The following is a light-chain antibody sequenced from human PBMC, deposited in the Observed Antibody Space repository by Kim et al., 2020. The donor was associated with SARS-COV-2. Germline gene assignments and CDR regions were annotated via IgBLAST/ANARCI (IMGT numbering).Light chain of an antibody. J-gene: IGKJ4*01. CDR2: DAS. V-gene: IGKV3-11*01. CDR1: LSVNIF. CDR3: YQRSACPLS. Sequence: EIVLTQSPATLSLSPGETATLSWRASLSVNIFLAWYQQKPGQAPRLLIYDASTRATDIPARFSGSGSGTDFTLIINTIEPEDFATYYCYQRSACPLSFGGGTKVDIK.